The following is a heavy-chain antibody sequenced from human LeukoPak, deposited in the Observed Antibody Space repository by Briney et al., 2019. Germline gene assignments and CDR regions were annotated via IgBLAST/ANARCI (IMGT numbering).Heavy chain of an antibody. CDR2: IKQDGSEK. CDR3: ARDSSDYYDSSGYYYPDAFDI. CDR1: GFTFSSYW. J-gene: IGHJ3*02. D-gene: IGHD3-22*01. V-gene: IGHV3-7*01. Sequence: GGSLRLSCAASGFTFSSYWMSWVRQAPGKGLEGVATIKQDGSEKYYVDSVKGRFTISRDNAKNSLYLQMNSLRAEDTAVYYCARDSSDYYDSSGYYYPDAFDIWGQGTMVTVSS.